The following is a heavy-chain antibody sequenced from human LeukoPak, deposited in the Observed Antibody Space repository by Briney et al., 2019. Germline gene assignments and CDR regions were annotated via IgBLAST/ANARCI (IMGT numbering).Heavy chain of an antibody. V-gene: IGHV1-2*02. CDR1: GYTFTGYY. Sequence: ASVKVSCKASGYTFTGYYMHWVRQAPGQGLEWMGWINPNSGGTNYAQRFQGRVTMTRDTSISTAYMELSRLRSDDTAVYYCARGPTVQHSITIFGVVNMVRGVMEDYWGQGTLVTVSS. D-gene: IGHD3-3*01. CDR2: INPNSGGT. CDR3: ARGPTVQHSITIFGVVNMVRGVMEDY. J-gene: IGHJ4*02.